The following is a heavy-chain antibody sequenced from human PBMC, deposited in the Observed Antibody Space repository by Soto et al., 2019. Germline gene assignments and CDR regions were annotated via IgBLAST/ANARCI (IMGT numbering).Heavy chain of an antibody. V-gene: IGHV3-43*02. Sequence: GGSLRLSCAASGFTFDDYAMHWVRQAPWKGLEWVSLISGDGGSTYYADSVKGRFTISRDNSKNSLYLQMNSLRTEDTALYYCAKGSEGAYCGGDCYSFDYWGQGTLVTVSS. D-gene: IGHD2-21*02. CDR2: ISGDGGST. CDR1: GFTFDDYA. J-gene: IGHJ4*02. CDR3: AKGSEGAYCGGDCYSFDY.